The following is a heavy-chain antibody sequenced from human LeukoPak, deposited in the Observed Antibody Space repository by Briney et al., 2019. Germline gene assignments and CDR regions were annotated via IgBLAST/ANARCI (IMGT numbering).Heavy chain of an antibody. V-gene: IGHV4-61*02. D-gene: IGHD2-2*01. Sequence: SQTLSLTCTVSGGSISSGSYYWSWLRQPAGTGLEWVGRIYTSGSTNYNPSLKSRVTISVDTSKNQFSLKLSSVTAADTAVYYCARELTVVPAAWFDPWGQGTLVTVSS. CDR1: GGSISSGSYY. CDR2: IYTSGST. CDR3: ARELTVVPAAWFDP. J-gene: IGHJ5*02.